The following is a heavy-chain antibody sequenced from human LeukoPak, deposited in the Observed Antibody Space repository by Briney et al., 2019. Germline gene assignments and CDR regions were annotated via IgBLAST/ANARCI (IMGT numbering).Heavy chain of an antibody. V-gene: IGHV1-2*02. Sequence: GASVKVSCKASGYTFTGYYIHWVRQAPGQGLEWMGWINPNSGDTNYAQKFQGRITMTMDTSISTAYTELSRLKSDDTAVYYYARGGRRATAQIDYWGQGTLVTVSS. CDR3: ARGGRRATAQIDY. CDR1: GYTFTGYY. D-gene: IGHD3-16*01. CDR2: INPNSGDT. J-gene: IGHJ4*02.